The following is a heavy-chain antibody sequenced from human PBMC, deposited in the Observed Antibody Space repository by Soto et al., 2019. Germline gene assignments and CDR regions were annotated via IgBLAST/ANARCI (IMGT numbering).Heavy chain of an antibody. Sequence: QLQLQESGPGLVKPSETLSLTCTVSGGSISSSSYYWGWIRQPPGKGLEWIGSIYYSGSTYYNPSLKSRVTISVDTSKNQFSLKLSSVTAADTAVYYCARRIVVVVAATYNWFDPWGQGTLVTVSS. CDR2: IYYSGST. CDR1: GGSISSSSYY. V-gene: IGHV4-39*01. J-gene: IGHJ5*02. D-gene: IGHD2-15*01. CDR3: ARRIVVVVAATYNWFDP.